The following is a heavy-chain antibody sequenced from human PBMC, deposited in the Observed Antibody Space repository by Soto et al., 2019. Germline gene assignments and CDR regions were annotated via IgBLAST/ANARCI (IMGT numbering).Heavy chain of an antibody. J-gene: IGHJ4*02. Sequence: QVQLVQSGAEVKKPGASVKVSCKASGYTFTSYGISWVRQAPGQGLEWMGWISAYNGNTNYAQKLQGRVTMTTDRSTSTAYMELMILRSDDTAVSYCARDLSTKVTKWGSGFDYWGQGTLVTVSS. CDR2: ISAYNGNT. V-gene: IGHV1-18*01. D-gene: IGHD7-27*01. CDR3: ARDLSTKVTKWGSGFDY. CDR1: GYTFTSYG.